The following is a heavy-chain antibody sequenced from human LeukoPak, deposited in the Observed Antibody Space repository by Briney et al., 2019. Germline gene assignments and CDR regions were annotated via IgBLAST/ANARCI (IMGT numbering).Heavy chain of an antibody. CDR1: GFTFSSRA. Sequence: PGRSLRLSCAASGFTFSSRAMHWVRQAPGKGLKWVAVISYVGSNKYYADSVKGRFTISRDNSKNTLYLQMNSLRPEDTAVFYCARDSQDGNNTLGVDYWGQGTLVAVSS. D-gene: IGHD5-24*01. V-gene: IGHV3-30*04. CDR2: ISYVGSNK. J-gene: IGHJ4*02. CDR3: ARDSQDGNNTLGVDY.